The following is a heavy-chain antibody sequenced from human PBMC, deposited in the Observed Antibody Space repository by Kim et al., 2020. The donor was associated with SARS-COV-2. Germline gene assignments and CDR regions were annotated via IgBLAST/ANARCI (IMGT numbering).Heavy chain of an antibody. CDR3: AKARGYSYGQLDY. D-gene: IGHD5-18*01. J-gene: IGHJ4*02. V-gene: IGHV3-43*01. Sequence: YADAEKGRFTISRDNSKNSLYLQMNSLRTEDTALYYCAKARGYSYGQLDYWGQGTLVTVSS.